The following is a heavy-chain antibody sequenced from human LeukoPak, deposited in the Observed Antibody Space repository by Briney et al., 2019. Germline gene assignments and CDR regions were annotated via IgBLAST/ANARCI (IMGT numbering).Heavy chain of an antibody. D-gene: IGHD2-2*01. CDR1: GYTFTSYD. CDR2: MKPNSGNT. Sequence: GASVKVSCKASGYTFTSYDINWVRQATGQGLEWIGWMKPNSGNTGYAQKFQGRVTITRNTSISTAYMELSSLRSEDTAVYYCARADVVVVVPAASYYYYYMDVWGKGTTVTVSS. J-gene: IGHJ6*03. V-gene: IGHV1-8*03. CDR3: ARADVVVVVPAASYYYYYMDV.